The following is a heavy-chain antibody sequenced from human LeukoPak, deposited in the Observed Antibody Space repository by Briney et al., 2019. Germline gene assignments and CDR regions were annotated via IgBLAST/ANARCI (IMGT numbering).Heavy chain of an antibody. D-gene: IGHD1-26*01. V-gene: IGHV4-39*07. Sequence: SETLSLTCIVSGGXISSSTYYWGWIRQPPGKGLEWIGSIYYSGSTYYNPSLKSRVTISVDTSKNQVSLKLSSVTAADTAVYYCARAMPTGGVGLYFDYWGQGTLVTVSS. CDR2: IYYSGST. CDR3: ARAMPTGGVGLYFDY. CDR1: GGXISSSTYY. J-gene: IGHJ4*02.